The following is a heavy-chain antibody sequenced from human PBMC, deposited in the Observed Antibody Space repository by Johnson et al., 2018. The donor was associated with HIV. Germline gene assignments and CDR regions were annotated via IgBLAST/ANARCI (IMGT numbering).Heavy chain of an antibody. J-gene: IGHJ3*02. CDR3: AKDGSVAGHEDAFDI. D-gene: IGHD6-25*01. CDR1: TFTVSRIH. Sequence: VQLVESGGGLVQPGGSLRFYCATSTFTVSRIHLNWVRQAPGEGLAWVSIIYSDGVTYYADSVKGRFTISSDNSKNTLYLQMNSLRAEDTAVYYCAKDGSVAGHEDAFDIWGQGTMVTVSS. V-gene: IGHV3-66*01. CDR2: IYSDGVT.